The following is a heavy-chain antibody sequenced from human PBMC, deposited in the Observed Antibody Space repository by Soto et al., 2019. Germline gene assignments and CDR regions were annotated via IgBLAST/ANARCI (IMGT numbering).Heavy chain of an antibody. J-gene: IGHJ3*02. D-gene: IGHD2-8*02. CDR3: ARDVSPGTSTVYLDAFDI. V-gene: IGHV3-7*05. Sequence: EAQLVESGGGLVQPGGSLRLSCEASGFSLGSYWMTWVRQAPGKGLEWVANIKKDGSRTSYLDSVRGRFTISRDNVGNYLPLQMDSMRAEYTGLYFCARDVSPGTSTVYLDAFDIWGQGTMVTVSS. CDR1: GFSLGSYW. CDR2: IKKDGSRT.